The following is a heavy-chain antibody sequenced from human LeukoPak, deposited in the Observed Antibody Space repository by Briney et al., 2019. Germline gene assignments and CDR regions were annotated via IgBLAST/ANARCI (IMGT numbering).Heavy chain of an antibody. CDR1: GFTVSSNY. Sequence: GGSLRLSCAASGFTVSSNYMSWVRQAPGKGLEWVSVIYSGGSTYYADSVKGRFTISRDNSKSMLYLQMNSLRAEDTAVYYCARDITGDPPPYYFDYWGQGSLVTVSS. J-gene: IGHJ4*02. D-gene: IGHD7-27*01. CDR3: ARDITGDPPPYYFDY. V-gene: IGHV3-53*01. CDR2: IYSGGST.